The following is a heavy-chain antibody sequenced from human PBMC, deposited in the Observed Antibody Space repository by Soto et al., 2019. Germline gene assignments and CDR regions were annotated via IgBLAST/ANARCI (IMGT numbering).Heavy chain of an antibody. CDR2: IYHSGST. CDR1: GGSISSVNW. V-gene: IGHV4-4*02. Sequence: QLQLQESGPGLVKPSGTLSLTCAVSGGSISSVNWWCWVRQPPGKGLQWIGEIYHSGSTNYYPSLKSRVTKSVDKSKNPCSLKLSSVTAADRAVYYCARDLSYSSGHWGQGTLVTVSS. J-gene: IGHJ4*02. CDR3: ARDLSYSSGH. D-gene: IGHD3-10*01.